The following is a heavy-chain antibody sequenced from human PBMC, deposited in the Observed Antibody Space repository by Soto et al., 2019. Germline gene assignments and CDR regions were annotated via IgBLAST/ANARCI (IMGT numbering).Heavy chain of an antibody. J-gene: IGHJ6*02. D-gene: IGHD3-3*01. Sequence: PGGSLRLSCIASGFTFGDYAMSWFRQAPGKGLEWVGFIRSKVYGGTTEYAASVKGRFTISRDDSISIAYLQMNSLKTEDTAVYYCTSTIFGVVIPGGYYYGMDVWGQGPTVTVSS. CDR2: IRSKVYGGTT. CDR3: TSTIFGVVIPGGYYYGMDV. CDR1: GFTFGDYA. V-gene: IGHV3-49*03.